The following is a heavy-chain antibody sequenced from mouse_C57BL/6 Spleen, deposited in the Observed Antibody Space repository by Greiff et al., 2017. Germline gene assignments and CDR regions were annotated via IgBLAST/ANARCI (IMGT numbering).Heavy chain of an antibody. CDR1: GYAFSSYW. CDR2: IYPGDGDT. V-gene: IGHV1-80*01. J-gene: IGHJ4*01. D-gene: IGHD1-1*01. Sequence: VQLQESGAELVKPGASVKISCKASGYAFSSYWMNWVKQRPGKGLEWIGQIYPGDGDTNYNGKFKGKATLTADKSSSTAYMWLSSLTSEVSAVYFCARSGSSYENYAMDYWGQGTSVTVSS. CDR3: ARSGSSYENYAMDY.